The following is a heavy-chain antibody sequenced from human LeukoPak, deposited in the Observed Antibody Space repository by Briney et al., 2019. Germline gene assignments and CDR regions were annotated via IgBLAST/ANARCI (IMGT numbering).Heavy chain of an antibody. CDR2: ISESEPH. V-gene: IGHV4-39*01. CDR1: GDSISSSSYY. Sequence: SETLSLTCTVSGDSISSSSYYWGWIRQSPGKGLECIGIISESEPHYFNPSLKSRVSISVDTSKNQISLKLNSVTAADTAIYYCAKHVDSLIRGDSGYFQHWGQGTQVTVSS. CDR3: AKHVDSLIRGDSGYFQH. J-gene: IGHJ1*01. D-gene: IGHD3-10*01.